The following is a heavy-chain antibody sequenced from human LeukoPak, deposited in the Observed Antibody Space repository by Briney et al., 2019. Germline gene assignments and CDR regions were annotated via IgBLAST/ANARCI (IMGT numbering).Heavy chain of an antibody. CDR3: ARDRGIAVAGTGYFDY. V-gene: IGHV3-30*04. Sequence: PGGSLRLSCAASGFTFSSYAMHWVRQAPGKGLEWVAVISYDGSNKYYADSVKGRFTISRDNSKNTLYLQMNSLRAEDTAVYYCARDRGIAVAGTGYFDYWGQGTLVTVSS. CDR1: GFTFSSYA. J-gene: IGHJ4*02. D-gene: IGHD6-19*01. CDR2: ISYDGSNK.